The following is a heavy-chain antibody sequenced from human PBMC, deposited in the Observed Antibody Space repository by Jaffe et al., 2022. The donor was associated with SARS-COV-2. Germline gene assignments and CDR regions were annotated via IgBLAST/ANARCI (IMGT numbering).Heavy chain of an antibody. CDR2: ISWDGGST. CDR1: GFTFDDYT. J-gene: IGHJ6*02. CDR3: AKDMATVVTPGGMDV. V-gene: IGHV3-43*01. Sequence: EVQLVESGGVVVQPGGSLRLSCAASGFTFDDYTMHWVRQAPGKGLEWVSLISWDGGSTYYADSVKGRFTISRDNSKNSLYLQMNSLRTEDTALYYCAKDMATVVTPGGMDVWGQGTTVTVSS. D-gene: IGHD4-17*01.